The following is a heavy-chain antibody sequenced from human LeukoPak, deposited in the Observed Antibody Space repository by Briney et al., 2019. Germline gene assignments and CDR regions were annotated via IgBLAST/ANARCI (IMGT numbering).Heavy chain of an antibody. D-gene: IGHD3-10*01. CDR3: ARDSDYYGSGSPYGMDV. CDR1: GFTFSDYY. J-gene: IGHJ6*02. V-gene: IGHV3-11*05. Sequence: GGSLRLSCAASGFTFSDYYMSWIRQAPGKGVEWVSYISSSSSYTNYADSVKGRFTISRDNAKNSLYLQMNSLRAEDTAVYYCARDSDYYGSGSPYGMDVWGQGTTVTVSS. CDR2: ISSSSSYT.